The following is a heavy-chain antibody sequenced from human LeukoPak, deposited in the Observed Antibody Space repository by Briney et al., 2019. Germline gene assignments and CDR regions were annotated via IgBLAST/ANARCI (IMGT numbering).Heavy chain of an antibody. D-gene: IGHD3-22*01. J-gene: IGHJ4*02. V-gene: IGHV4-4*02. CDR2: IHHSGST. CDR3: ARGGSYYYDSSGLL. CDR1: GGSISSNNW. Sequence: PSETLSLTCAVSGGSISSNNWWNWVRQPPGKGLEWIGEIHHSGSTHYNPSLKSRLTISVDKSKNQFSLKLSSVTAADTAVYYCARGGSYYYDSSGLLWGQGTLVTVSS.